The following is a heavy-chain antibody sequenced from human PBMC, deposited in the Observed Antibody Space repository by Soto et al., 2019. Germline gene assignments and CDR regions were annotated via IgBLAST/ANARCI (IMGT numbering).Heavy chain of an antibody. Sequence: PGGSLRLSCAASGFTFSNAWMNWVRQAPGKGLEWVGRIKSKTDGGTTDYAAPVKGRFTISRDDSKNTLYLQMNSLKTDDTAVYYCTTRPNDYVWWSYRYQQGTPDDAFDIWGQGTMVTVSS. CDR2: IKSKTDGGTT. CDR1: GFTFSNAW. J-gene: IGHJ3*02. V-gene: IGHV3-15*07. D-gene: IGHD3-16*02. CDR3: TTRPNDYVWWSYRYQQGTPDDAFDI.